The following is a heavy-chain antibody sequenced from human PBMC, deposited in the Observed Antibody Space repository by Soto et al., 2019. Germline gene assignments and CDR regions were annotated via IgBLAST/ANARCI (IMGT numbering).Heavy chain of an antibody. CDR2: ISSSSSTI. Sequence: GGSLRLSCAASGFTFSSYSMNWVRQAPGKGLEWVSYISSSSSTIYYADSVKGRFTISRDNAKNSLYLQMNSLRAEDTAVYYYGRSPYRAPDDWGEGTLVTVAS. CDR3: GRSPYRAPDD. CDR1: GFTFSSYS. J-gene: IGHJ4*02. D-gene: IGHD2-2*01. V-gene: IGHV3-48*01.